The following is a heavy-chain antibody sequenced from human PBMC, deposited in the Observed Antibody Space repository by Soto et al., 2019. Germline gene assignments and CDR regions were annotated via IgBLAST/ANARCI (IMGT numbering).Heavy chain of an antibody. Sequence: PSETLSLTCTVSGGSISSSSYYWGWIRQPPGKGLEWIGSIYYSGSTYYNPSLKSRVTISVDTSKNQFSLKLSSVTAADTAVYYCARGVGVAGTSVNDYWGQGTLVTVSS. CDR3: ARGVGVAGTSVNDY. CDR2: IYYSGST. CDR1: GGSISSSSYY. D-gene: IGHD6-19*01. J-gene: IGHJ4*02. V-gene: IGHV4-39*01.